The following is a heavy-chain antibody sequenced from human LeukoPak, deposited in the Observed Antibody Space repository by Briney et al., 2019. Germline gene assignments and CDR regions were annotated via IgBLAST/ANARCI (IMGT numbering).Heavy chain of an antibody. D-gene: IGHD6-19*01. J-gene: IGHJ4*02. CDR1: GYSFTNYW. Sequence: GESLKISCKGSGYSFTNYWIAWVRQMSGKGLEWMGIVHPADSDTRYSLSFQGQVTISVDKSINTAYMQWSSLKASDTAMYYCARLSSSGWYPPDFWGQGALVTVSS. CDR3: ARLSSSGWYPPDF. CDR2: VHPADSDT. V-gene: IGHV5-51*01.